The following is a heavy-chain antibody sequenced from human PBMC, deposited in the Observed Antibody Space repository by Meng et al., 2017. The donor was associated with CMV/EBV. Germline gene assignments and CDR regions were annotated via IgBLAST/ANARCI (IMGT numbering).Heavy chain of an antibody. CDR2: ISAYNGNT. D-gene: IGHD6-6*01. V-gene: IGHV1-18*01. CDR3: ARDSVAVRPGWFDP. J-gene: IGHJ5*02. Sequence: KASGYTFPPYGLSWVRQAPGQGLEWMGWISAYNGNTNYAQKYQGRVTMTTDSPTTTAYMELRSLRSDDTAVYYCARDSVAVRPGWFDPWGQGTLVTVSS. CDR1: GYTFPPYG.